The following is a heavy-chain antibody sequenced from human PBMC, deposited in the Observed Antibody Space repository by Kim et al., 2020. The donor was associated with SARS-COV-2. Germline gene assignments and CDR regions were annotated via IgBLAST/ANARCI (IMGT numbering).Heavy chain of an antibody. J-gene: IGHJ6*03. Sequence: VKGRFTISRANSKNTLYLQMNSLRAEDTAVYYCAKDPVPAAAYYYYYMDVWGKGTTVTVSS. CDR3: AKDPVPAAAYYYYYMDV. D-gene: IGHD2-2*01. V-gene: IGHV3-23*01.